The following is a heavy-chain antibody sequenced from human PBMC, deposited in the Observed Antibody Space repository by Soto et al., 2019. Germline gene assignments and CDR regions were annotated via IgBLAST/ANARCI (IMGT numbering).Heavy chain of an antibody. Sequence: QVQLVESGGGVVQPGRSLRLSCAASGFTFSSYGMHWVRQAPGKGLEWVAVISYDGSNKYYADSVKGRFTISRDNSKNALYLQMNSMRAEDTAVYYGAKTTGLRGELPPDYWGQGTLVTVSS. CDR3: AKTTGLRGELPPDY. J-gene: IGHJ4*02. V-gene: IGHV3-30*18. CDR1: GFTFSSYG. D-gene: IGHD1-26*01. CDR2: ISYDGSNK.